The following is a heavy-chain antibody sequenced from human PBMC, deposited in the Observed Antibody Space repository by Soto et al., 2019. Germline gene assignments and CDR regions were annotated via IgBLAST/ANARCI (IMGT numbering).Heavy chain of an antibody. Sequence: GASVKVSCKASGYTFSSYAMSWVRQAPGQGLEWMGIINPIVGTTNYAQKFQGRVTITGDASTSTVYMELSSLRSEDTAVYYCALVLCSTAHWFDPWGQGTLVTVSS. CDR3: ALVLCSTAHWFDP. D-gene: IGHD2-2*01. V-gene: IGHV1-46*01. CDR1: GYTFSSYA. J-gene: IGHJ5*02. CDR2: INPIVGTT.